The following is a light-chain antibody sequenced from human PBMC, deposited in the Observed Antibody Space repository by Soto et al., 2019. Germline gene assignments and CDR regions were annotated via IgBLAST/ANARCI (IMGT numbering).Light chain of an antibody. CDR3: AAWDDSLSANVV. J-gene: IGLJ1*01. V-gene: IGLV1-47*01. CDR2: MNN. Sequence: QSVLTQPPSASGTPGQRVTISCSGSSSNIGSNYVYWYQQLPGTAPKLLIYMNNQRPSGVPDRFSGSKSGTSASLAITELRSEDEADYYCAAWDDSLSANVVFGTGTKLTVL. CDR1: SSNIGSNY.